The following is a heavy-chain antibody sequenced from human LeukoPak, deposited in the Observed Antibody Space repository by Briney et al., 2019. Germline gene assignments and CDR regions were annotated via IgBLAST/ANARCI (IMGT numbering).Heavy chain of an antibody. CDR3: AKDRPPRAPHFDY. CDR2: TSYDGSNK. Sequence: GRSLRLSCAASGFTFSSYAMHWVRQAPGKGLEWVAVTSYDGSNKYYADSVKGRFTISRDNSKNTLYLQMNSLRAEDTAVYYCAKDRPPRAPHFDYWGQGTLVTVSS. CDR1: GFTFSSYA. V-gene: IGHV3-30-3*01. J-gene: IGHJ4*02.